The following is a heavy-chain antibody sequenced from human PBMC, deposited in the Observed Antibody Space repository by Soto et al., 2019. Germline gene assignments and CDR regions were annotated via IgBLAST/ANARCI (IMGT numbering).Heavy chain of an antibody. CDR1: GFTFINFA. D-gene: IGHD6-19*01. CDR3: ARYSGWYSYNWFDP. V-gene: IGHV3-20*04. Sequence: GGSLRLSCAASGFTFINFAMTWVRQAPGKGLEWVSLISWDGGSTYYADSVKGRFTISRDNAENSVYLQMSSLRGEDTAMYYCARYSGWYSYNWFDPWGQGTLVTVSS. CDR2: ISWDGGST. J-gene: IGHJ5*02.